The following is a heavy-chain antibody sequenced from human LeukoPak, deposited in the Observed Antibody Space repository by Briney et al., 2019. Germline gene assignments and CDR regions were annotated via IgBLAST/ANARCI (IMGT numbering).Heavy chain of an antibody. J-gene: IGHJ6*02. V-gene: IGHV3-74*01. CDR1: GFTFSSYW. Sequence: GGSLRLSCAASGFTFSSYWMHWVRQAPGKGLVWVSRINSDGSSTSYADSVKGRFTISRDNAKNTLYLQMNSLRAEDTAVYYCARELGNSPPYYDFWSGFPYYYYGMDVWGQGTRSPSP. CDR2: INSDGSST. CDR3: ARELGNSPPYYDFWSGFPYYYYGMDV. D-gene: IGHD3-3*01.